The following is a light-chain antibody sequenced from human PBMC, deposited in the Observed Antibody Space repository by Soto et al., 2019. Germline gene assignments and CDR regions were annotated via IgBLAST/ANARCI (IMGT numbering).Light chain of an antibody. Sequence: EIVLTQSPGTLSLSPGEGVTLSCRASQTISNTYLAWYQQKPGQAPRLLIYGASSRATGIPDRFSGSGSGTDFTLTISGLEPEDFAVYYCQSYGRTVFTFGPGTKVDIK. CDR2: GAS. CDR3: QSYGRTVFT. V-gene: IGKV3-20*01. CDR1: QTISNTY. J-gene: IGKJ3*01.